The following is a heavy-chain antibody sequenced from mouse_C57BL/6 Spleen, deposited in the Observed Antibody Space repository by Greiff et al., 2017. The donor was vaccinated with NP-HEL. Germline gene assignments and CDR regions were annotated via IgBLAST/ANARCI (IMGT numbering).Heavy chain of an antibody. V-gene: IGHV1-61*01. CDR1: GYTFTSYW. Sequence: VQLQESGAELVRPGSSVKLSCKASGYTFTSYWMDWVKQRPGQGLEWIGNIYPSDGETHYNEKFKDKATLTVDKSSSTAYMQLSSLTSEDSAVYCCRRNYGNYWDFDDWGTGTTVTVSS. J-gene: IGHJ1*03. CDR2: IYPSDGET. CDR3: RRNYGNYWDFDD. D-gene: IGHD2-1*01.